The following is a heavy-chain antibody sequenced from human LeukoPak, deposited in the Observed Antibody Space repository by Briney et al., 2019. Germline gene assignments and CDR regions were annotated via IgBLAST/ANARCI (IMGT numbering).Heavy chain of an antibody. Sequence: SETLSLTCTVSGGSISSYYWSWIRQPPGKGLEWIGYIYFSGSTNYNPSLKSRVTISVDTSKNQFSVKLSSVTAADTAVYYCARVRRITGTTDFDYWGQGTLVTVSS. CDR2: IYFSGST. V-gene: IGHV4-59*01. J-gene: IGHJ4*02. CDR1: GGSISSYY. CDR3: ARVRRITGTTDFDY. D-gene: IGHD1-20*01.